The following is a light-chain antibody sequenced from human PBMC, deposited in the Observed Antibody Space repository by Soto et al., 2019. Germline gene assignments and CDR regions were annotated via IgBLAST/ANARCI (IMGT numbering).Light chain of an antibody. Sequence: DIQMTQSPSSLSASVGDRVTITCRASQSISGYLNWYQQKPGKAPKLLIYAAASWQSGGPSRFSGSGSATDFTLPTSSLQPYYVASYYCHQSYSSPAISFGQGTRLKIK. V-gene: IGKV1-39*01. CDR3: HQSYSSPAIS. CDR1: QSISGY. CDR2: AAA. J-gene: IGKJ5*01.